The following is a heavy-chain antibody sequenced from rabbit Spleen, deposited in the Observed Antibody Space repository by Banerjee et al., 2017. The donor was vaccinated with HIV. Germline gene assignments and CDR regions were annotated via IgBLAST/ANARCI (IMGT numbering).Heavy chain of an antibody. CDR1: GFSFSSSDY. J-gene: IGHJ6*01. V-gene: IGHV1S40*01. CDR3: ARDTGTSFSSYGMDL. D-gene: IGHD7-1*01. Sequence: QSLEESGGGLVQPEGSLALTCKASGFSFSSSDYISWVRQAPGKGLEWISCIAGSSSDFTYSATWAKGRFTISKTSSTTVTLQMTSLTVADTATYFCARDTGTSFSSYGMDLWGPGTLVTVS. CDR2: IAGSSSDFT.